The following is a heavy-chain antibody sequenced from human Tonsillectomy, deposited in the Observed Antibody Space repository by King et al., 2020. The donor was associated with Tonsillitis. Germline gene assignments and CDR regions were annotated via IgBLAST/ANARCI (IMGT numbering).Heavy chain of an antibody. CDR1: GFTFSSYA. CDR3: AKVPGDYGGDRVPPYFDY. Sequence: VQLVESGGGLVQPGGSLRLACAASGFTFSSYAMSWVRQAPGKGLEWVSVISGSGDITYYADSVKGRFTISRDNSKNTLYLQMDNLRAEDTAIYYCAKVPGDYGGDRVPPYFDYRGQGTLVTVSS. CDR2: ISGSGDIT. V-gene: IGHV3-23*04. D-gene: IGHD4-23*01. J-gene: IGHJ4*02.